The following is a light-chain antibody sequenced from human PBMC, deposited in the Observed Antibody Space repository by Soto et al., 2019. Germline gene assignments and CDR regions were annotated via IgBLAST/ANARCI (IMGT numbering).Light chain of an antibody. CDR3: QQHGTSPIT. CDR2: GAS. Sequence: IVMTQSPATLSVSPGERATLSSRASRSSRHNLAWHQQKPGQTPRLLVYGASSSATGIPDRFSGSGSGTDFTLTISRLEPEDVAVYYCQQHGTSPITFGQGTRLEIK. V-gene: IGKV3-20*01. J-gene: IGKJ5*01. CDR1: RSSRHN.